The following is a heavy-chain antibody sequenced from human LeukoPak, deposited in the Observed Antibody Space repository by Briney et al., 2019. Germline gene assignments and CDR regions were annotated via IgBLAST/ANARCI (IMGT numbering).Heavy chain of an antibody. CDR2: IRNDGNNR. V-gene: IGHV3-30*02. CDR3: ARIGVATTPII. CDR1: GFTFSNYG. J-gene: IGHJ4*02. Sequence: GGSLRLSCAASGFTFSNYGIHWVRQAPKKGLEWVAFIRNDGNNRYYADSVKGRFTISRANSNNTLYLQMNSLRPQDTGIYLCARIGVATTPIIWGQGTLVTVSS. D-gene: IGHD5-12*01.